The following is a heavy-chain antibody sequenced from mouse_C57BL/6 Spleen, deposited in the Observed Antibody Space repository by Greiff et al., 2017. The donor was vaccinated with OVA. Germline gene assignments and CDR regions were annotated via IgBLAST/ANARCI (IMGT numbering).Heavy chain of an antibody. D-gene: IGHD1-1*02. CDR3: VRDWGSHWYFDV. Sequence: EVQRVESGGGLVQPKGSLKLSCAASGFTFNTYAMHWVRQAPGKGLEWVARIRSKSSNYATYYADSVKDRFTISRDDSQSMLYLQMNNLKAEDTAMYYCVRDWGSHWYFDVWGTGTTVTVSS. CDR2: IRSKSSNYAT. CDR1: GFTFNTYA. J-gene: IGHJ1*03. V-gene: IGHV10-3*01.